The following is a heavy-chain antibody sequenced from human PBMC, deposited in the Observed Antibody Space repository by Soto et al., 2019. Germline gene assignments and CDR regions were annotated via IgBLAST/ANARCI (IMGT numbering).Heavy chain of an antibody. J-gene: IGHJ4*02. CDR2: IYHSGST. Sequence: QLQLQESGPGLVKPSETLSLTCTVSGGSISSSSYYWGWIRQPPGKGLEWIGSIYHSGSTYYNPSLKSRVXIXVXXSKTQCSLKLSSVTAADTAVYYCARWAADGPLFDYWGQGTLVTVSS. D-gene: IGHD6-13*01. V-gene: IGHV4-39*01. CDR3: ARWAADGPLFDY. CDR1: GGSISSSSYY.